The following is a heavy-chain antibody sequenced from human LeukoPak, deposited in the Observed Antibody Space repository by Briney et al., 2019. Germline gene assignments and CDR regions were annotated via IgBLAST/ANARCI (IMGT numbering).Heavy chain of an antibody. CDR2: INHSGST. CDR3: ARDLAYDRSVSNWFDP. Sequence: SETLSLACAVYGGSFSGYYWSWICQPPGKGLERIGEINHSGSTNYNPSLKSRVTISVDKSKNQFSLKLSSVTAADTAVYYCARDLAYDRSVSNWFDPWGQGTLVTVSS. V-gene: IGHV4-34*01. CDR1: GGSFSGYY. J-gene: IGHJ5*02. D-gene: IGHD3-22*01.